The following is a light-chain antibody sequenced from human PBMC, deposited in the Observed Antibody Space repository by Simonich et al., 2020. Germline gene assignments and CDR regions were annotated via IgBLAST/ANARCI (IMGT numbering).Light chain of an antibody. CDR1: SSDVGGYNY. CDR3: SSYAGNVV. CDR2: DVS. V-gene: IGLV2-14*03. Sequence: QSALTQPASVSGSPGQSITISCTGTSSDVGGYNYVSWYQQHPGKAPKLMIYDVSNRPSGVSNRFSGSKSGNTASLTISGLQAEDEADYYCSSYAGNVVFGGGTKLTVL. J-gene: IGLJ2*01.